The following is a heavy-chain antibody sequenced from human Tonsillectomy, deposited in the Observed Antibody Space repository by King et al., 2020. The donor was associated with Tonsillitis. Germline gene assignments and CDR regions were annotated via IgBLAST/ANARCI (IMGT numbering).Heavy chain of an antibody. CDR1: GFTFSSYS. CDR3: ARDRKYYDSSGYYPPRAAFDI. D-gene: IGHD3-22*01. Sequence: QLVQSGGGLVQPGGSLRLSCAASGFTFSSYSMNWVRQAPGKGLEWVSYISSSSSTIYYADSVKGRFTISRDNAKNSLYLQMNSLRDEDTAVYYCARDRKYYDSSGYYPPRAAFDIWGQGTMVTVSS. V-gene: IGHV3-48*02. J-gene: IGHJ3*02. CDR2: ISSSSSTI.